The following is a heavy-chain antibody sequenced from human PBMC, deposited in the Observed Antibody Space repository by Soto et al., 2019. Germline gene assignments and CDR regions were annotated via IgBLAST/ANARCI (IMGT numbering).Heavy chain of an antibody. CDR3: ARSDGHTFNGLDS. V-gene: IGHV1-8*01. D-gene: IGHD2-2*02. Sequence: QVQLVQSGAEVKTPGASVKVSCKASGYTFTKYDMNWVRQAPGQGLEWMGWMNPTSGNTGYAQKFQGRLTMAGDTAMGIAHMELSSLRNEARAVYYCARSDGHTFNGLDSWGQGTLVTVSA. CDR1: GYTFTKYD. CDR2: MNPTSGNT. J-gene: IGHJ5*01.